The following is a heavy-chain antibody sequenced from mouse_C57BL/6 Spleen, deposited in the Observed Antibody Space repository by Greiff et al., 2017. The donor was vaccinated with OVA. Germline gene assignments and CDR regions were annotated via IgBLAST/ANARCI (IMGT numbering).Heavy chain of an antibody. CDR2: ISSGSSTI. D-gene: IGHD1-1*01. CDR1: GFTFSDYG. V-gene: IGHV5-17*01. CDR3: ARSTVNGYFDV. J-gene: IGHJ1*03. Sequence: EVQLVESGGGLVKPGGSLKLSCAASGFTFSDYGMHWVRQAPEKGLEWVAYISSGSSTIYYADTVKGRFTISRDNAKNTLFLQMTSLRSEDTAMYYCARSTVNGYFDVWGTGTTVTVSS.